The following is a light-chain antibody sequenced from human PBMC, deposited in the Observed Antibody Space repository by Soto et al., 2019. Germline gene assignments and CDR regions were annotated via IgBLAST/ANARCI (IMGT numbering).Light chain of an antibody. V-gene: IGLV2-8*01. CDR2: EVT. Sequence: QSALTQPPSASGSPGQSVTISCTGTSSDVGGYNYVSWYQQHPGKTPKLMIYEVTKRPSGVPDRFSGSKSGNTASLTVSGLPAEDEADYYCSSNAGSMVTFGGGTKVTVL. J-gene: IGLJ2*01. CDR1: SSDVGGYNY. CDR3: SSNAGSMVT.